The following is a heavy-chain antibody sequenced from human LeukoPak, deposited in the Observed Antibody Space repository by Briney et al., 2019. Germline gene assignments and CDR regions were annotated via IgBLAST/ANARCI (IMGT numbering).Heavy chain of an antibody. CDR3: ARAKMATIKGLTYYYYYMDV. J-gene: IGHJ6*03. D-gene: IGHD5-24*01. Sequence: ASVKVSCKASGGTFSSYAISWVRQAPGQGLEWMGGIIPIFGTANYAQKFQGRATITADKSTSTAYMELSSLRSEDTAVYYCARAKMATIKGLTYYYYYMDVWGKGTTVTVSS. V-gene: IGHV1-69*06. CDR1: GGTFSSYA. CDR2: IIPIFGTA.